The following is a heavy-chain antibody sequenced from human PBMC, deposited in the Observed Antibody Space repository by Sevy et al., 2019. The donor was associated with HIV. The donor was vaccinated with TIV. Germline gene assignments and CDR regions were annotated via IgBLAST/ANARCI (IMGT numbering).Heavy chain of an antibody. CDR2: IYYTGST. CDR1: GGSISSHY. Sequence: SETLSLTCTVSGGSISSHYWSWIRQPPGKGLEWIGYIYYTGSTNYNPSLKSRVTISVDTSKNQFSLKLSSVTAADTAVYYCVRGVIPAALSWFDPWGQGTLVTVSS. CDR3: VRGVIPAALSWFDP. V-gene: IGHV4-59*11. J-gene: IGHJ5*02. D-gene: IGHD2-2*01.